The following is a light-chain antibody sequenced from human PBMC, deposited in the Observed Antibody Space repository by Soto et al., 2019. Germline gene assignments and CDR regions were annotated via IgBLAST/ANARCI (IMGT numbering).Light chain of an antibody. CDR1: SSDIGGYNY. CDR3: SSYTSSGTPYV. CDR2: EVG. Sequence: QSALTQPASVSGSPGQSITISCTGTSSDIGGYNYVSWYQQHPGKAPKLMIYEVGNRPSGVSNRFSGSKSGNTASLTISGLQAEDEADSYCSSYTSSGTPYVFGTGTKLTVL. J-gene: IGLJ1*01. V-gene: IGLV2-14*01.